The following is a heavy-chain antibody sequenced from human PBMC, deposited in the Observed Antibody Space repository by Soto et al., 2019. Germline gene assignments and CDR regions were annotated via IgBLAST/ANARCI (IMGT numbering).Heavy chain of an antibody. CDR2: IYYSGST. J-gene: IGHJ4*02. CDR1: GGSISSSY. V-gene: IGHV4-59*08. Sequence: SETLSLTCTVSGGSISSSYWSWIRQPPGKGLEWIGEIYYSGSTNYNPSLKSRVTISVDTSKNQFSLKLSSVTAADTAVYYCARGRAYYDSSGYYHIDHWGQGALVTVSS. D-gene: IGHD3-22*01. CDR3: ARGRAYYDSSGYYHIDH.